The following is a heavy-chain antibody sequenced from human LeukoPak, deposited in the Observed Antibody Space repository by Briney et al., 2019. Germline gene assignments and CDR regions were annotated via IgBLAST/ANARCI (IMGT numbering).Heavy chain of an antibody. D-gene: IGHD3-10*01. CDR3: ARIWMRDSVTMVRGVTNY. CDR1: GFTFSSYS. J-gene: IGHJ4*02. CDR2: ISSSSSYI. Sequence: PGGSLRLSCAASGFTFSSYSMNWVRQAPGKGLEWVSSISSSSSYIYYADSVKGRFTISRDNAKNSLYLQMNSLRAEDTAVYYCARIWMRDSVTMVRGVTNYWGQGTLVTVSS. V-gene: IGHV3-21*01.